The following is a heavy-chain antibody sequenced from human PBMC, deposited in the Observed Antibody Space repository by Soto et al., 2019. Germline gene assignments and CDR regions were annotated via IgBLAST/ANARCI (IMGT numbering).Heavy chain of an antibody. Sequence: SETLSLTCTVSGGSISSGDYYWSWIRQPPGKGLEWIGYIYYSGSTYYNPSLKSRVTISVDTSKNQFSLKLSSVTAADTAVYYCARGPGELPWSSYYYYGMDVWGQGTTVTVSS. CDR3: ARGPGELPWSSYYYYGMDV. CDR1: GGSISSGDYY. V-gene: IGHV4-30-4*01. D-gene: IGHD1-26*01. J-gene: IGHJ6*02. CDR2: IYYSGST.